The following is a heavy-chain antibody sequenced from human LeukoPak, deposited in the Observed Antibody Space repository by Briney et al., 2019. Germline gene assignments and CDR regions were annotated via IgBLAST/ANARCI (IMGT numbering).Heavy chain of an antibody. Sequence: SVKVSCKASGGTFSSYAISWVRQAPGQGLEWMGGIIPILGIANYAQKFQGRVTITADKSTSTAYMELSSLRSEDTAVYYCARDGYYYDSSGYRDYWGQGILVTVSS. CDR1: GGTFSSYA. CDR3: ARDGYYYDSSGYRDY. D-gene: IGHD3-22*01. V-gene: IGHV1-69*10. J-gene: IGHJ4*02. CDR2: IIPILGIA.